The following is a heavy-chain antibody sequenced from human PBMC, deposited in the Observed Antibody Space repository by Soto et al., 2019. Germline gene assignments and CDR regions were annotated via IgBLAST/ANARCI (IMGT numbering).Heavy chain of an antibody. V-gene: IGHV3-23*01. D-gene: IGHD2-21*01. CDR1: GFTFSSYA. J-gene: IGHJ6*03. CDR2: ISGSGGST. CDR3: AKVAEKGYYYYYYYMDV. Sequence: GGSLRLSCAASGFTFSSYAMSWVRQAPGKGLEWVSAISGSGGSTYYADSVKGRFTISRDNSKNTRYLQMNSLRAEDTAVYYCAKVAEKGYYYYYYYMDVWGKGTTVTVSS.